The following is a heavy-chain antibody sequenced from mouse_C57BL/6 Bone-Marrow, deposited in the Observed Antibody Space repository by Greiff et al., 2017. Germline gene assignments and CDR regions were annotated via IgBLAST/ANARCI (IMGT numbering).Heavy chain of an antibody. V-gene: IGHV1-50*01. CDR2: IDPSDSYT. J-gene: IGHJ2*02. CDR1: GYTFTSYW. D-gene: IGHD2-2*01. CDR3: ARGGLRRRRRVVWDY. Sequence: QVQLKQPGAELVKPGASVKLSCKASGYTFTSYWMQWVKQRPGQGLEWIGEIDPSDSYTNYNQKFKGKDTLTVDTSSSTAYMQLSSLTSEDSAVYYCARGGLRRRRRVVWDYWGQGTSLTVSS.